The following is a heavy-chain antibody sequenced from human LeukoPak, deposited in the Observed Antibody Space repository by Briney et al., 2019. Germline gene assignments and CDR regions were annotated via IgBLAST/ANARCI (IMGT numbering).Heavy chain of an antibody. J-gene: IGHJ4*02. CDR1: GFTFSSYW. D-gene: IGHD3-22*01. Sequence: PGGSLRLSCAASGFTFSSYWMSWVRQAPGKGLEGVANIKQDGSGKYYVDSVKGRFTISRDNAKNSLYLQMNSLRAEDTAVYYCARFGYYYPYFDYWGQGTLVTVSS. V-gene: IGHV3-7*01. CDR2: IKQDGSGK. CDR3: ARFGYYYPYFDY.